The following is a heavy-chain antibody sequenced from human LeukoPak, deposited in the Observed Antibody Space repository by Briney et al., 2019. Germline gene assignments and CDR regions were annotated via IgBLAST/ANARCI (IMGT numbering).Heavy chain of an antibody. CDR2: ISGSGGST. Sequence: PGGSLRLSCAASGFTFSGYAMSWVRQAPGKGVGWVSGISGSGGSTYSADSVKGRFTISRDNSKNTLYLQMNSLRAEDTAVYYRAKDLYPDYFNYGMDVWCQGTTVTVSS. CDR3: AKDLYPDYFNYGMDV. V-gene: IGHV3-23*01. CDR1: GFTFSGYA. D-gene: IGHD2/OR15-2a*01. J-gene: IGHJ6*02.